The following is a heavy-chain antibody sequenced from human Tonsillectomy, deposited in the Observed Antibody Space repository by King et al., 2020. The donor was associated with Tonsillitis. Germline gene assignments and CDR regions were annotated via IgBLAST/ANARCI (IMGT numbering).Heavy chain of an antibody. D-gene: IGHD6-19*01. Sequence: VQIQQWGAGLLKPSETLSLTCAVYVGSFCGYYWRWIPQPPEDGLGGIWELNNRGSTNSNPSLNSRVTISVDTSKNHFSLKLSSVTAAYTAVYYCGRGGWYYFDYWGQGTLVTVSS. V-gene: IGHV4-34*01. J-gene: IGHJ4*02. CDR1: VGSFCGYY. CDR3: GRGGWYYFDY. CDR2: LNNRGST.